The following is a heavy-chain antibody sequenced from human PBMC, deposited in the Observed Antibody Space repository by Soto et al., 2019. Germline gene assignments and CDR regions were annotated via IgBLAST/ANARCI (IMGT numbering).Heavy chain of an antibody. CDR1: GGSISSIDYF. J-gene: IGHJ5*02. CDR2: IYHTGTT. CDR3: ARVMAAMQNWLDP. Sequence: PSETLSLTCSVSGGSISSIDYFWSWIRQPPWKGLEWIGFIYHTGTTYYNPSLRSRVTISIDTSKSQFSMKLNSVTAADTAVYYCARVMAAMQNWLDPWGQGXLLTVYS. D-gene: IGHD2-2*01. V-gene: IGHV4-30-4*01.